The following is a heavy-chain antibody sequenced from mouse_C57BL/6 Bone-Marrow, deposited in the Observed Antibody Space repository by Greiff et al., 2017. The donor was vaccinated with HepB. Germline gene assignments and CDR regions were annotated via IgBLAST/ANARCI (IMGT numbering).Heavy chain of an antibody. V-gene: IGHV3-6*01. D-gene: IGHD4-1*02. Sequence: EVQLQESGPGLVKPSQSLSLTCSVPGYSITSGYYWNWIRQFPGNKLEWMGYISYDGSNNYNPSLKNRISITRDTSKNQFFLKLNSVTTEDTATYYCARRRPTGTIFDYWGQGTTLTVSS. CDR2: ISYDGSN. CDR1: GYSITSGYY. CDR3: ARRRPTGTIFDY. J-gene: IGHJ2*01.